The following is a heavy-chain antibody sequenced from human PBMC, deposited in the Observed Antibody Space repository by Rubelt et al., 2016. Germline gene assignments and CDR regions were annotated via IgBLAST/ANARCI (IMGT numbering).Heavy chain of an antibody. J-gene: IGHJ4*02. CDR1: GDTFNTYA. CDR2: IVPIFRTA. Sequence: QVQLVQSGNEVKKPGSSVKVSCKTSGDTFNTYAIRWVRQAPGQGLEWIGGIVPIFRTANYAQSFQGRVSISADESTTTVYMELSSLRSEDTAVYYCATPPGVGKYWGQGTLVTVSS. V-gene: IGHV1-69*01. D-gene: IGHD2-8*01. CDR3: ATPPGVGKY.